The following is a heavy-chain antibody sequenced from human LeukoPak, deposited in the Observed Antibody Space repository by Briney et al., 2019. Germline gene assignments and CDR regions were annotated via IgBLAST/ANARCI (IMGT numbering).Heavy chain of an antibody. V-gene: IGHV3-30-3*01. CDR2: ISYDGSNK. J-gene: IGHJ5*02. CDR1: GFTFSSYA. D-gene: IGHD6-13*01. CDR3: ARGGYSSSRGPFDP. Sequence: PGRSLRLSCAASGFTFSSYAMHWVRQAPGKGLEWVAVISYDGSNKYYADSVKGRFTISRDNSKNTLCLQMNSLRAEDTAVYYCARGGYSSSRGPFDPWGQGTLVTVSS.